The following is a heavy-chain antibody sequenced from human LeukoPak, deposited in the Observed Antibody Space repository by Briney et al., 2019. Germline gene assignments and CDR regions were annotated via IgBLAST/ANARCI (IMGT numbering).Heavy chain of an antibody. V-gene: IGHV3-30*02. CDR1: GLTFSNYD. CDR2: IRYDGTNK. CDR3: AKDHDYGDYGAFDI. Sequence: GSLRLSCAASGLTFSNYDLHWVRQAPGKGLEWVAFIRYDGTNKYSADSVKGRFTISRDNSKNTLYLQMNSLRAEDTAVYYCAKDHDYGDYGAFDIWGQGTMVTVSS. D-gene: IGHD4-17*01. J-gene: IGHJ3*02.